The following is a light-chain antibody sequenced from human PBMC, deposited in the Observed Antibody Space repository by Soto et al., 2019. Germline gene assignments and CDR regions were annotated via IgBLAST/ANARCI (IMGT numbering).Light chain of an antibody. CDR3: AAWDDSLSVYV. Sequence: QSVLTQPPSASGTPGQRVTISCSGSSSNIGSNYVYWYQQLPGTAPKLLIYRNNQRPSGVPDRFSDSKSGTSASPAISGLRSEDEADYYCAAWDDSLSVYVFGTGTKVTVL. CDR2: RNN. J-gene: IGLJ1*01. CDR1: SSNIGSNY. V-gene: IGLV1-47*01.